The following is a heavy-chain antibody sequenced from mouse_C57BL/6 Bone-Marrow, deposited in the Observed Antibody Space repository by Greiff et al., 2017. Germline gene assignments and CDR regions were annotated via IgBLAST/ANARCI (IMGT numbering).Heavy chain of an antibody. CDR1: GYTFTDYE. J-gene: IGHJ3*01. D-gene: IGHD2-4*01. CDR2: IDPETGGT. V-gene: IGHV1-15*01. Sequence: VQLQQSGAELVRPGASVTLSCKASGYTFTDYEMHWVKQTPVHGLEWIGAIDPETGGTAYNQKFKGKAILTADKSSSTAYMELRSLTSEDSAVYYCTRYYDCDDWGQGTLVTVSA. CDR3: TRYYDCDD.